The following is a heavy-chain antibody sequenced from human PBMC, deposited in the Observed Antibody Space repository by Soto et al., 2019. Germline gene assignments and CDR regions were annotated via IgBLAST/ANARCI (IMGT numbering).Heavy chain of an antibody. CDR1: GYTFIRYG. J-gene: IGHJ6*02. D-gene: IGHD3-16*01. Sequence: QVQLVQSAGEVKKPGASVKVSCKASGYTFIRYGITWVRQAPGQGLEWTGWISPYNDYTIYAQKLQGRVTMTTDTSTRTVYLDLRSLKSDDTAMYYCARGGYDDNTWGKWSHSGLDVWGQGTSVTVSS. CDR3: ARGGYDDNTWGKWSHSGLDV. CDR2: ISPYNDYT. V-gene: IGHV1-18*01.